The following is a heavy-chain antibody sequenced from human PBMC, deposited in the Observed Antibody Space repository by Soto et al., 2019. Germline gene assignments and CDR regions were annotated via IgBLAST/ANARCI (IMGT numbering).Heavy chain of an antibody. V-gene: IGHV1-69*13. CDR3: ARPIYVDTAMVADAFDI. Sequence: SVKVSCKASGGTFSSYAISWVRQAPGQGLEWMGGIIPIFGTANYAQKFQGRVTITADESTSTAYMELSSLRSEDTAVYYCARPIYVDTAMVADAFDIWGQGTMVTVSS. CDR2: IIPIFGTA. CDR1: GGTFSSYA. D-gene: IGHD5-18*01. J-gene: IGHJ3*02.